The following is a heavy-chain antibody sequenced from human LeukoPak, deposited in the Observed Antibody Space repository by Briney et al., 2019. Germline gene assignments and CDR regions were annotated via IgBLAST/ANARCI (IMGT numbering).Heavy chain of an antibody. CDR3: TKGGHFNFDY. CDR2: IKEDGSDK. V-gene: IGHV3-7*01. J-gene: IGHJ4*02. CDR1: GFTFSTYW. D-gene: IGHD5-12*01. Sequence: PGGSLRLSCAASGFTFSTYWMKSVRQAPGKGLEWVASIKEDGSDKYYVYSVKGRFSISRDNAKNSLYLQMNSLRTEDTAVYYCTKGGHFNFDYWGQGTLVTVSS.